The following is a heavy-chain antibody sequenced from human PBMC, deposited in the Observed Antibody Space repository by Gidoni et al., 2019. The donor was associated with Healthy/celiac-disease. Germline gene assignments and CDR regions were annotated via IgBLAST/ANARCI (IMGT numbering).Heavy chain of an antibody. CDR3: AHSLLERYSGSPTNFDY. CDR2: IYWNDDK. J-gene: IGHJ4*02. CDR1: GFSLSTSGVG. D-gene: IGHD1-26*01. Sequence: QITLKESGPTLVKPTQTLTLTCTFSGFSLSTSGVGVGWIRQPPGKALEWLALIYWNDDKRYSPSLKSRLTITKNTSKNQVVLTMTNMDPVDTATYYCAHSLLERYSGSPTNFDYWGQGTLVTVSS. V-gene: IGHV2-5*01.